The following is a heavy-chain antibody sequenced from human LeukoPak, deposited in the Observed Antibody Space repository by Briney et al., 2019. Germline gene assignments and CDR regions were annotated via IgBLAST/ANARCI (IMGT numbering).Heavy chain of an antibody. J-gene: IGHJ1*01. V-gene: IGHV4-39*07. CDR1: GDSIGSSRSY. Sequence: SETLSLTCTVSGDSIGSSRSYWGWIRQPPGKALEWIGSIYYSGTTYYNSALMSRVTISLDASKNQFSLRLSSVTAADTAVYYCARAREGPYFQHWGQGTLVTVSS. CDR3: ARAREGPYFQH. CDR2: IYYSGTT.